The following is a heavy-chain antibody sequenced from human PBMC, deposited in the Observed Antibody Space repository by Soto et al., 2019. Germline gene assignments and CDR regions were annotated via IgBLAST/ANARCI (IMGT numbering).Heavy chain of an antibody. Sequence: PGGSLRLSCAASGFTFSSYGMHWVRQVPGKGLEWLTFIRFDGSKKYSADFVKGRLTVSRDNSKDTLYLQMSSLSSEDTAVYYCVKEDDPDYDFWTGYHYHFGMDVWGQGTLVTVSS. D-gene: IGHD3-3*01. CDR2: IRFDGSKK. V-gene: IGHV3-30*02. CDR3: VKEDDPDYDFWTGYHYHFGMDV. CDR1: GFTFSSYG. J-gene: IGHJ6*02.